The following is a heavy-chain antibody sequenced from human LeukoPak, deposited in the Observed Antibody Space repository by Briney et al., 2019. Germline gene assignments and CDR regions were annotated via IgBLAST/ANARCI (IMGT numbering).Heavy chain of an antibody. Sequence: GGSLRLFCAASGFTFSSYAMSWVRQAPGKGLEWVSAISGSGGSTYYADSVKGRFTISRDNSKNTLYLQMNSLRAEDTAVYYCAKAGQYYYDSSGYRRRSYYFDYWGQGTLVTVSS. V-gene: IGHV3-23*01. D-gene: IGHD3-22*01. CDR1: GFTFSSYA. J-gene: IGHJ4*02. CDR3: AKAGQYYYDSSGYRRRSYYFDY. CDR2: ISGSGGST.